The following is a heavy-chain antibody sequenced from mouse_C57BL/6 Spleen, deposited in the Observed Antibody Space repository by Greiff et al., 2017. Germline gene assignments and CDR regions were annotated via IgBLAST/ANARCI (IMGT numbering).Heavy chain of an antibody. J-gene: IGHJ2*01. CDR3: ARPHYYGSSPLYFDY. CDR2: ISSGSSTI. Sequence: DVHLVESGGGLVKPGGSLKLSCAASGFTFSDYGMHWVRQAPEKGLEWVAYISSGSSTIYYADTVKGRFTISRDNAKNTLFLQMTSLRSEDTAMYYCARPHYYGSSPLYFDYWGEGTTLTVSS. CDR1: GFTFSDYG. D-gene: IGHD1-1*01. V-gene: IGHV5-17*01.